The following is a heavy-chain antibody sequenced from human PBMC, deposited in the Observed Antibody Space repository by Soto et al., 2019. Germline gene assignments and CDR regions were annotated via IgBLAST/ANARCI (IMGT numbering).Heavy chain of an antibody. D-gene: IGHD1-26*01. CDR3: ARDGGRHSGGIDY. CDR2: IIPIFGTA. CDR1: GGTFSSYS. Sequence: QVQLVQSGAEVKKPGSSVTVSCKASGGTFSSYSINWGRQAPGQGLEWMGEIIPIFGTANYAQKFQCRVTITADESTSRAYMALSSLSSEDTAVYYCARDGGRHSGGIDYWGQGTLVTVSS. V-gene: IGHV1-69*01. J-gene: IGHJ4*02.